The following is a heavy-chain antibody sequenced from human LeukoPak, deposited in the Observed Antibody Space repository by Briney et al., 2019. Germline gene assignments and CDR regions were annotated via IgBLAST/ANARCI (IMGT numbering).Heavy chain of an antibody. Sequence: PGGSLRLSCAASGFTFSSYGMHWVRQAPGKGLEWVAVIRYDGSNKYYADSVKGRFTISRDNSKNTLYLQMNSLRAEDTAVYYCAKDWRRGSGFDYWGQGTLVTVSS. D-gene: IGHD3-10*01. CDR3: AKDWRRGSGFDY. V-gene: IGHV3-30*02. CDR2: IRYDGSNK. J-gene: IGHJ4*02. CDR1: GFTFSSYG.